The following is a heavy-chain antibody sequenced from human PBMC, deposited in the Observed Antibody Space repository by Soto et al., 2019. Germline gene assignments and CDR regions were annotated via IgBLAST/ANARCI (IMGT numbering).Heavy chain of an antibody. CDR3: AAVLFSGGPSTAFAS. CDR2: INYSGST. D-gene: IGHD2-21*02. Sequence: SETLSLTCAFYGWSFSGYYWTWIRQPPGTGLEWIGDINYSGSTYYNTSLKSRVTISVDTSKNQFSLIVTSLTAADTALYYCAAVLFSGGPSTAFASWGQGTLVTVSS. CDR1: GWSFSGYY. V-gene: IGHV4-34*01. J-gene: IGHJ4*02.